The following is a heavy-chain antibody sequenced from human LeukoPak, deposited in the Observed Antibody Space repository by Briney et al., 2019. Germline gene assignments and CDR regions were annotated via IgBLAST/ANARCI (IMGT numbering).Heavy chain of an antibody. CDR2: IFYSGST. Sequence: PSETLSLTCTVSGASISGYYWSWIRQPPGKGLEWIGSIFYSGSTNYNPSVKSRVTISVDTSKNQFSLKLSSVTAADTAVYYCARNTYAHNSFDYWGQGTLVTVSS. J-gene: IGHJ4*02. CDR3: ARNTYAHNSFDY. CDR1: GASISGYY. D-gene: IGHD5-18*01. V-gene: IGHV4-59*01.